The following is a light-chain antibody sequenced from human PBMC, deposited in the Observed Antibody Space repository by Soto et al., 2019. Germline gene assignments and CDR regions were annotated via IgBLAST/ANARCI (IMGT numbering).Light chain of an antibody. CDR3: QSFDSSLRGV. Sequence: QSVLTQPPSVSGAPGQMVTISCTGSSSNIGAGYDVHWYQQLPGKAPKLLIYGNSNRPSGVPDRFSGSKSGTSASLAITGLQAEDEADYYCQSFDSSLRGVFGTGTKVTVL. V-gene: IGLV1-40*01. J-gene: IGLJ1*01. CDR1: SSNIGAGYD. CDR2: GNS.